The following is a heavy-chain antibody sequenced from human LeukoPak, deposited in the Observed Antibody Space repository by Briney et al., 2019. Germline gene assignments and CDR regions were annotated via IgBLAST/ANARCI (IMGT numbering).Heavy chain of an antibody. J-gene: IGHJ4*02. Sequence: GGSLRLSCAASGFTFSSYGMSWVRQAPGKGLEWVSAISGSGGSTYYADSVKGRFTISRDNAKNSLYLQMNSLRAEDTAVYYCTRDQVSVAGTGIDYWGQGTLVTVSS. V-gene: IGHV3-23*01. D-gene: IGHD6-19*01. CDR1: GFTFSSYG. CDR3: TRDQVSVAGTGIDY. CDR2: ISGSGGST.